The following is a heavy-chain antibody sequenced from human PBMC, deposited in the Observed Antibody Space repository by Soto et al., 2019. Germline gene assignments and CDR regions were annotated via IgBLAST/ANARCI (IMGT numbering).Heavy chain of an antibody. J-gene: IGHJ2*01. CDR3: ETDPGAVAGEMRD. CDR1: GFAFIRFG. V-gene: IGHV3-30*03. CDR2: ITFNGSKE. D-gene: IGHD3-16*01. Sequence: PVWSLSLSCAFSGFAFIRFGMHWVRQAPGKGLEWVARITFNGSKEYYVDSVKGRFAISRNNSMNTLYLQMSSLGPEDTGVYSCETDPGAVAGEMRDWGRG.